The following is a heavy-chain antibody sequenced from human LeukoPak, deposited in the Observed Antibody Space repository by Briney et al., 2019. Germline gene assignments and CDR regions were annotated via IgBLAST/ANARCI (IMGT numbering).Heavy chain of an antibody. V-gene: IGHV3-23*01. Sequence: GGSLRLSCAASGFTFSNYAMRWVRQAPGKGLEWVSGISGSGDSTYYADSVKGRFTISRDNAKNSLYLQMNSLRAEDTALYYCARDGGSYGGYYYYYMDVWGKGTTVTVSS. CDR3: ARDGGSYGGYYYYYMDV. J-gene: IGHJ6*03. CDR2: ISGSGDST. CDR1: GFTFSNYA. D-gene: IGHD1-26*01.